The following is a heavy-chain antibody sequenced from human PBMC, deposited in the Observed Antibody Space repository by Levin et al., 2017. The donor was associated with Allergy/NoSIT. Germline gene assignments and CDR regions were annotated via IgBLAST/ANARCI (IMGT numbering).Heavy chain of an antibody. CDR1: GFTFDDYA. CDR2: ISWNSGSI. J-gene: IGHJ5*02. CDR3: AKDRWAAAGTGWFDP. Sequence: GGSLRLSCAASGFTFDDYAMHWVRQAPGKGLEWVSGISWNSGSIGYADSVKGRFTISRDNAKNSLYLQMNSLRAEDTALYYCAKDRWAAAGTGWFDPWGQGTLVTVSS. V-gene: IGHV3-9*01. D-gene: IGHD6-13*01.